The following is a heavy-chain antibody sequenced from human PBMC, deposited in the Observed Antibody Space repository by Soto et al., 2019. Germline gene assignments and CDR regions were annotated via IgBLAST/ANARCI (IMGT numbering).Heavy chain of an antibody. CDR1: GGSISSYY. CDR3: ARGYCSSTSCYFDAFDI. D-gene: IGHD2-2*01. CDR2: IYYSGST. Sequence: PSETLSLTCTVSGGSISSYYWSWIRQPPGKGLEWIGYIYYSGSTNYNPSLKSRVTISVDTSKNQFSLKLSSVTAADTAVYYCARGYCSSTSCYFDAFDIWGQGTMVTVSS. J-gene: IGHJ3*02. V-gene: IGHV4-59*01.